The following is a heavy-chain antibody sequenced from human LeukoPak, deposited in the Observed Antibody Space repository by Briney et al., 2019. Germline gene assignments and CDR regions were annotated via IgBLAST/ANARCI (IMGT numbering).Heavy chain of an antibody. CDR2: IYHSGST. J-gene: IGHJ6*02. Sequence: SETLSLTCAVSGDSISSDGYSWSWIRQPPGKGLEWIGYIYHSGSTYYTPSLKSRVTISVDRSKNRFSLKLSSVTAADTAVYYCARETRYCSGGSCYSGMDVWGQGTTVTVSS. V-gene: IGHV4-30-2*01. CDR1: GDSISSDGYS. D-gene: IGHD2-15*01. CDR3: ARETRYCSGGSCYSGMDV.